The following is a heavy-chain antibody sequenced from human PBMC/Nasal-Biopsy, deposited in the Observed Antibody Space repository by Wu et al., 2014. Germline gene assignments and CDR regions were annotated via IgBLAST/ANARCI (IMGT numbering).Heavy chain of an antibody. CDR1: GFTFSSYG. V-gene: IGHV3-33*01. Sequence: LRLSCAASGFTFSSYGMHWVRQAPGKGLEWVAVIWYDGSKTFYADSVKGRFTISRHNSRNTLYLEMNNLRTEDTAMYYCAGAPTPTRGGPLVFWGQGTLVTVSS. CDR3: AGAPTPTRGGPLVF. D-gene: IGHD5-12*01. J-gene: IGHJ4*02. CDR2: IWYDGSKT.